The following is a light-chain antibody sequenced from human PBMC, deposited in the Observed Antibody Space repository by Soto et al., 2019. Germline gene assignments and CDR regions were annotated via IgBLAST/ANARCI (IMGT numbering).Light chain of an antibody. Sequence: DIQMTQSPSTLSASVGDRVTITCRASRNIGDWLAWYQQKAGKAPKLLIYDASTLESGVPSRFSGSGSGTKFTLTINSLQPEDFATYYCQQYNTFSTFGQGTKVDIK. V-gene: IGKV1-5*01. CDR1: RNIGDW. CDR2: DAS. J-gene: IGKJ2*01. CDR3: QQYNTFST.